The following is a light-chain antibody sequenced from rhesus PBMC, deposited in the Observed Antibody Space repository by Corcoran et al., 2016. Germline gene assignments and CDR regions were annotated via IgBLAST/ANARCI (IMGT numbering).Light chain of an antibody. CDR1: QGITNI. CDR3: QHGYGTPPT. CDR2: FSS. V-gene: IGKV1-33*02. Sequence: DIQMTQSPSSLSASVGDTVTITCRASQGITNILAWYQQKPGKVPKLLIYFSSTLQSGVPSRFSGSGAGTDFPLTISSLQAEDFATYYCQHGYGTPPTFGQGTKVEIK. J-gene: IGKJ1*01.